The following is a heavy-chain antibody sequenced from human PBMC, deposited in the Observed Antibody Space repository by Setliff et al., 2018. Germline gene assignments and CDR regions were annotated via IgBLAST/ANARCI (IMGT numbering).Heavy chain of an antibody. Sequence: SSETLSLTCAVSGYSISSGYYWGWIRQPPGKGLEWIGSIYHSGSTYYNPSLKSRVTISVDTSKNQFSLKLSSVTAADTAVYYCARRNGEKLDPWGQGTLVTVS. CDR2: IYHSGST. J-gene: IGHJ5*02. V-gene: IGHV4-38-2*01. CDR1: GYSISSGYY. CDR3: ARRNGEKLDP.